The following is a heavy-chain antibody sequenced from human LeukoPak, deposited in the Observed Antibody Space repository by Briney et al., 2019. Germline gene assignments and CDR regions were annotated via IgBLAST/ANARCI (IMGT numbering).Heavy chain of an antibody. CDR1: GGSISSYY. J-gene: IGHJ5*02. Sequence: SETLSLTCSVSGGSISSYYWSWIRQPPGKGLEWIGYLYYSGSTNSNPSLKSRVTMSVDTSKNQFSLKLTSVTAADTAVYYCARGFGDWGLSWFDPWGQGTLVTVSS. CDR3: ARGFGDWGLSWFDP. D-gene: IGHD3-10*01. CDR2: LYYSGST. V-gene: IGHV4-59*01.